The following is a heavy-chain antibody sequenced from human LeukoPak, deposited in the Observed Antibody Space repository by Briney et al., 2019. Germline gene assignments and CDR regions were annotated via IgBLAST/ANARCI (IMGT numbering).Heavy chain of an antibody. D-gene: IGHD1-26*01. CDR1: GFTFSSYA. CDR3: ASPQTPDGGSYFDY. V-gene: IGHV3-30-3*01. CDR2: ISYDGSNK. Sequence: GRSLRLSCAASGFTFSSYAMHWVRQAPGKGLEWVAVISYDGSNKYYADSVKGRFTISRDNSKNTLHLQMNSLRAEDTAVYYCASPQTPDGGSYFDYWGQGTLVTVSS. J-gene: IGHJ4*02.